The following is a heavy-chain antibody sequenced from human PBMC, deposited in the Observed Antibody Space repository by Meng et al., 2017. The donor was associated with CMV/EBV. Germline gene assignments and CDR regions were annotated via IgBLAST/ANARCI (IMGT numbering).Heavy chain of an antibody. CDR3: ARIGLYPGRMYQLNAFDI. Sequence: GGSLRLSCAASEFTFSSYTMSWVRQAPGKGLEWVSSITPNSSYILYADSMKGRVTISRDNAKDSLYLQMNSLRAEDTAVYYCARIGLYPGRMYQLNAFDIWGQGTTVTVSS. D-gene: IGHD2-2*01. CDR2: ITPNSSYI. V-gene: IGHV3-21*06. J-gene: IGHJ3*02. CDR1: EFTFSSYT.